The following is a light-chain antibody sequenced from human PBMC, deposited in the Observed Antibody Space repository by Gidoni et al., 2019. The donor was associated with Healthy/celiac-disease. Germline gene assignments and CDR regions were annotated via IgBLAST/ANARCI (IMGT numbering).Light chain of an antibody. J-gene: IGKJ1*01. CDR1: QSVSSSY. CDR2: GAS. V-gene: IGKV3-20*01. CDR3: QQYGSSPWT. Sequence: TQSPGTLSLSPGERATLSCRASQSVSSSYLGWYQQKPGQAPRLLIYGASSRATGIPDRFSGSGSGTDFTLTISRLEPEDFAVYYCQQYGSSPWTFXQXTKVEIK.